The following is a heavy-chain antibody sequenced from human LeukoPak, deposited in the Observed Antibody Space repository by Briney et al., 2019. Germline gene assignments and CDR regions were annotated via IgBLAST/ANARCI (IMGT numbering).Heavy chain of an antibody. CDR2: TYYRSKWNT. Sequence: SQTLSLTCVIFGDSVSSNSATWHWIRQSPSRGLEWLGRTYYRSKWNTDFAVTVKSRITIRPDTSENQISLQLKSVTPEDTAVYFCARGVFALDYWGQGTLVTVSS. V-gene: IGHV6-1*01. CDR3: ARGVFALDY. D-gene: IGHD5/OR15-5a*01. CDR1: GDSVSSNSAT. J-gene: IGHJ4*02.